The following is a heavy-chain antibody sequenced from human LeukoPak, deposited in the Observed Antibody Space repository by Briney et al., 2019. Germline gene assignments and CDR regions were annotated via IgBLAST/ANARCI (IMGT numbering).Heavy chain of an antibody. V-gene: IGHV3-7*05. Sequence: PGGSLRLSCAASGFTFSNYWMTWVRQAPGKGLEWVANIKQDGSEKYYVDSVKGRFTISRDNAKNSLYLQMNSLRAEDTALYYCAREDQPRGTFDYWGQGIQDPVSS. CDR2: IKQDGSEK. CDR1: GFTFSNYW. D-gene: IGHD2-15*01. J-gene: IGHJ4*02. CDR3: AREDQPRGTFDY.